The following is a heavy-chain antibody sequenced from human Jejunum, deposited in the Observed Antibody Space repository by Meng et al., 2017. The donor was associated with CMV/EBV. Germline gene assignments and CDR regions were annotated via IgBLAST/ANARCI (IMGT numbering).Heavy chain of an antibody. CDR2: ISPNNGNA. CDR1: GYSFTSFG. D-gene: IGHD3-3*01. CDR3: VRDFWSDFYAY. Sequence: QIQMGQSGGEGMQPGASVKVSCKASGYSFTSFGVNWVRQAPEQGLEWMGWISPNNGNANYAQRFHGRVIMTTDTSTSTAYMELRSLTSDDTAVYYCVRDFWSDFYAYWGQGTLVTVSS. J-gene: IGHJ4*02. V-gene: IGHV1-18*01.